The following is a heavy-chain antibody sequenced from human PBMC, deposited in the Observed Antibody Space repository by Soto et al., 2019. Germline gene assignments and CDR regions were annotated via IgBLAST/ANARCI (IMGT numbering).Heavy chain of an antibody. D-gene: IGHD2-8*01. Sequence: QVQLVQSGAEVKQPGASVKVSCKSSGYTFTHYAMHWVRQAPGQGLEWLGWINTDNGNTAFSQKFQGRVSITMDTSASTDYVDLRSLISEDTAVYYCARQGDSRILRDTFDIWGQGTLVTVAS. J-gene: IGHJ3*02. CDR3: ARQGDSRILRDTFDI. CDR2: INTDNGNT. CDR1: GYTFTHYA. V-gene: IGHV1-3*04.